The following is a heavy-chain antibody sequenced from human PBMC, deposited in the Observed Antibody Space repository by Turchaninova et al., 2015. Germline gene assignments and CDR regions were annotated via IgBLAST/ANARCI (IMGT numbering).Heavy chain of an antibody. Sequence: HRASQCPGKGLVWVSRINRDGSSKNDDVSVKRRFTISRDHAKTTLYLQMNSLRAEDTAIYYCAKAEAYYDILTGYYPDAFDFWGQGTMVTVSS. V-gene: IGHV3-74*01. CDR3: AKAEAYYDILTGYYPDAFDF. D-gene: IGHD3-9*01. CDR2: INRDGSSK. J-gene: IGHJ3*01.